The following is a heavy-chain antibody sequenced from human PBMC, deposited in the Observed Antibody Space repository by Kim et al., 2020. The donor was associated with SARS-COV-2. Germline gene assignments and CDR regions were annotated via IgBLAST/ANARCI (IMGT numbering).Heavy chain of an antibody. J-gene: IGHJ3*01. CDR2: ISYAEGNE. D-gene: IGHD2-15*01. CDR1: GFTFSSYG. CDR3: AKGNPRRPVVVVTATPVPVFDV. Sequence: GGSLRLSCAASGFTFSSYGMHWVRQAPGKGLEWVAVISYAEGNEYYADSVKGRFTISRDNSKSTLYLQMNSLRNEDTAVYYCAKGNPRRPVVVVTATPVPVFDVWGQGTMVTVSS. V-gene: IGHV3-30*18.